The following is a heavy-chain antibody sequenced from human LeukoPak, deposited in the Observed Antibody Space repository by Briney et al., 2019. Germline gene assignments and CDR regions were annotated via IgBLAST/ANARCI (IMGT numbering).Heavy chain of an antibody. CDR3: ARSDILTGYYTFFDY. D-gene: IGHD3-9*01. CDR1: GYSISSGYY. J-gene: IGHJ4*02. Sequence: SETLSLTCTVSGYSISSGYYWGWIRQPPGKGLEWIGSIYHSGSTYYNPSLKSRVTISVDTSKNQFSLKLSSVTAADTAVYYCARSDILTGYYTFFDYWGQGILVTVSS. CDR2: IYHSGST. V-gene: IGHV4-38-2*02.